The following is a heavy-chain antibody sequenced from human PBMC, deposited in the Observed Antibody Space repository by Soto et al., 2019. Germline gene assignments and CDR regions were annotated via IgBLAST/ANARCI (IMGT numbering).Heavy chain of an antibody. CDR3: ATMTRDYSNYFDY. V-gene: IGHV4-39*01. D-gene: IGHD4-4*01. CDR1: GGSISSSSYY. J-gene: IGHJ4*02. Sequence: QLQLQESGPGLVKPSETLSLTCTVSGGSISSSSYYWGWIRQPPGKGLEWIGSIYYSGSTYYNPSLKSRVHISVDTSKNQFSLNLSSVTAADTAVYYCATMTRDYSNYFDYWGKGTLVTVSS. CDR2: IYYSGST.